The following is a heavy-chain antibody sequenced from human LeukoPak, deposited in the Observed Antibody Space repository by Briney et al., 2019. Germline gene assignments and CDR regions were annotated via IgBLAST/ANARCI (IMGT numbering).Heavy chain of an antibody. CDR2: INPNSGGT. J-gene: IGHJ4*02. Sequence: ASVKVSCKASGYTFTGYYMHWVRQAPGQGLEWMGWINPNSGGTNYAQKFQGRVTMTRDTSISTAYMELSRLRSDDTAVYYCARVGIVVVPAAIGAPDYWGQGTLVTVSS. CDR1: GYTFTGYY. D-gene: IGHD2-2*02. CDR3: ARVGIVVVPAAIGAPDY. V-gene: IGHV1-2*02.